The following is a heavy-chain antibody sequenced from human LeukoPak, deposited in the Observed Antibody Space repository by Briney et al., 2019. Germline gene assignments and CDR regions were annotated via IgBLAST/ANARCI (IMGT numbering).Heavy chain of an antibody. D-gene: IGHD1-26*01. Sequence: GGSLRLSCAASGFTFSSYSMNWVRQAPGKGLEWVSSISSSSSYIYYADSVKGRFTISRDNAKNSLYLQMNSLRAEDMALYYCAKDIEVGATYAFDIWGQGTMVTVSS. V-gene: IGHV3-21*04. CDR2: ISSSSSYI. CDR3: AKDIEVGATYAFDI. CDR1: GFTFSSYS. J-gene: IGHJ3*02.